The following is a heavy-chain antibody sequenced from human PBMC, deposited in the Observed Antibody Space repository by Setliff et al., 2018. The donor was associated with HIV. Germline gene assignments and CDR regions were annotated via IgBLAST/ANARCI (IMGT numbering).Heavy chain of an antibody. CDR3: ARVGYSTGWYNWFDP. CDR1: GFTFDDYG. D-gene: IGHD6-19*01. Sequence: TGGSLRLSCAASGFTFDDYGMSWVRQAPGKGLEWVSGINWNGGSTGYADSVKGRFTISRDNAKNSLYLQMNSLRAEDTALYYCARVGYSTGWYNWFDPWGQGTLVTVSS. J-gene: IGHJ5*02. CDR2: INWNGGST. V-gene: IGHV3-20*04.